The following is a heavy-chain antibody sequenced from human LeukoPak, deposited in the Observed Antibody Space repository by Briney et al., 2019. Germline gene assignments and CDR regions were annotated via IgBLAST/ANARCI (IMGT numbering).Heavy chain of an antibody. CDR1: GFTFSSYS. Sequence: GGSLRLSCAASGFTFSSYSMNWVRQAPGKGLEWVSSISSSSSYIYYADSVKGRFTISRDNAKNSLYLQMNSLRAEDTAVYYCARDHEAKWDLPLNYFDYWGQGTLVTVSS. J-gene: IGHJ4*02. CDR3: ARDHEAKWDLPLNYFDY. V-gene: IGHV3-21*01. CDR2: ISSSSSYI. D-gene: IGHD1-26*01.